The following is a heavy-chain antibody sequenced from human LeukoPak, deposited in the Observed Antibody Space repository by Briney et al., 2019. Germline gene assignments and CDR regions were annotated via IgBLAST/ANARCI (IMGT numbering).Heavy chain of an antibody. Sequence: ASVKVSCKPSGYTFIGHYLHWVRQAPGQGLESLGWIDPDTGDTNYPQKFQGRLTMTRDTSSSTAYMELNRLRSDDTAVYYCARARHNSNSGGYDFWGLGTLVTVSS. CDR3: ARARHNSNSGGYDF. CDR1: GYTFIGHY. CDR2: IDPDTGDT. J-gene: IGHJ4*02. D-gene: IGHD3-22*01. V-gene: IGHV1-2*02.